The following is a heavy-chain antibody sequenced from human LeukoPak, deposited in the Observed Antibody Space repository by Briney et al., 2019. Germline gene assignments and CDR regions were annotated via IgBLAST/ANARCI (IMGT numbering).Heavy chain of an antibody. V-gene: IGHV1-24*01. Sequence: VASVKVSCKVSGYTLTELSIHWVRQAPGKGLEWMGGFDPEDLETFYAQKFKGRVTLTEDKSTDTAYMELSSLRSEDTAVYYCVTDLYGSGTYYVSDYWGQGTLVTVSS. D-gene: IGHD3-10*01. J-gene: IGHJ4*02. CDR2: FDPEDLET. CDR1: GYTLTELS. CDR3: VTDLYGSGTYYVSDY.